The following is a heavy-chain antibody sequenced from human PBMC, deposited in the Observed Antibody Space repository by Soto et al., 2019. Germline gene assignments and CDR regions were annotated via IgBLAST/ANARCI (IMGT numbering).Heavy chain of an antibody. V-gene: IGHV4-31*03. D-gene: IGHD2-8*01. J-gene: IGHJ4*02. CDR1: GDSISINTYS. CDR3: ARDPCTNGVCYEDLDY. Sequence: PSETLSLTCTVSGDSISINTYSWTWIRQHPGKGLQWIAYIYYSGSTYYNPSLNSRVTMSVDTSKNQFSLKLSFVTAADTAVYYCARDPCTNGVCYEDLDYWGQGTLVTVSS. CDR2: IYYSGST.